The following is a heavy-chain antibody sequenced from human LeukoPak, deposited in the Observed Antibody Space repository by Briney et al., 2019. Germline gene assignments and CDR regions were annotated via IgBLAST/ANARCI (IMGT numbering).Heavy chain of an antibody. CDR2: ISGGSGSI. Sequence: PGGSLRLSCAASGFTFSSCAMGWVRQAPGSGLEWVSVISGGSGSIYYADSVKGRFTISRDNSKNTLYLQMNSLRAEDTAVHYCAKVGGAGSHYIIDYWGQGTLVTVSS. CDR3: AKVGGAGSHYIIDY. D-gene: IGHD1-26*01. CDR1: GFTFSSCA. J-gene: IGHJ4*02. V-gene: IGHV3-23*01.